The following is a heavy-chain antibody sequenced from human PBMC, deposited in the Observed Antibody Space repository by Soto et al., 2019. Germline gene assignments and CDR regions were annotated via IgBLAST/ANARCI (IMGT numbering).Heavy chain of an antibody. Sequence: EVQLVESGGGLVKPGGSLRLSCAASGFTFSSYSMNWVRQAPGKGLEWVSSISSSSSYIYYADSVKGRFTISRDNAKNSLYLQMNSLRAEDTAVYYCARGPYCSSTSCYTGYYYYGMDVWGQGTTVTVSS. CDR2: ISSSSSYI. CDR1: GFTFSSYS. V-gene: IGHV3-21*01. D-gene: IGHD2-2*02. J-gene: IGHJ6*02. CDR3: ARGPYCSSTSCYTGYYYYGMDV.